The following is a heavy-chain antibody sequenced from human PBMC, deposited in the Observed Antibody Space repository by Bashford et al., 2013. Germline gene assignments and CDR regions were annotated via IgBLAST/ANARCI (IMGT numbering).Heavy chain of an antibody. V-gene: IGHV4-34*01. CDR2: VNHSGST. J-gene: IGHJ4*02. Sequence: SETLSLTCAVYGGSFSGYYWSWIRQPPGRGWSGLGKVNHSGSTNYNPSLKSRVTISVDTSKNQFSLKLSSVTAADTAVYYCARVPIVVVTAIRGPFDYWGQGTLVTVSS. CDR1: GGSFSGYY. CDR3: ARVPIVVVTAIRGPFDY. D-gene: IGHD2-21*02.